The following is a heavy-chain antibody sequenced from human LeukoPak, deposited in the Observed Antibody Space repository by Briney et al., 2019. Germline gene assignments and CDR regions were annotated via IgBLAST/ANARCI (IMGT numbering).Heavy chain of an antibody. D-gene: IGHD4-17*01. CDR1: GGSISYYY. V-gene: IGHV4-59*08. Sequence: PSETLSLTCGVSGGSISYYYWSWIRQPPGKGLEWIGYVHHSGTTSYNPSLKSRVTISADTSKNQFSLKLSSVTAADTAVYFCARLRRPDYFGMDVWGQGTTVTVSS. J-gene: IGHJ6*02. CDR3: ARLRRPDYFGMDV. CDR2: VHHSGTT.